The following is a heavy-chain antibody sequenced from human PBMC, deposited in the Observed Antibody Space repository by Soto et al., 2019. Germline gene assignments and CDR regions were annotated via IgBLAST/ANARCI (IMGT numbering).Heavy chain of an antibody. Sequence: VGSLRLSWAASGFTFSYYCMHWVRQAPGQGLVWVSRIHSDGSSTTYADSVKGRFTISRDNAKNTLYLQMNSLRAEDTAVYYCARGDRGAFDLWGQGTMVTVS. D-gene: IGHD2-21*02. CDR1: GFTFSYYC. V-gene: IGHV3-74*01. J-gene: IGHJ3*01. CDR2: IHSDGSST. CDR3: ARGDRGAFDL.